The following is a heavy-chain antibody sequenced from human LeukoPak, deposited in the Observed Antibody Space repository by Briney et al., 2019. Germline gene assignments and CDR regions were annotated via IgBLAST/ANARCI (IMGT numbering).Heavy chain of an antibody. J-gene: IGHJ4*02. V-gene: IGHV3-64D*09. Sequence: GGSLRPSCSASGFTFSNYAMHWVRPAPGEGLKYVSAISSNGGSTYYSDSVQGRFTITRDNSKNTLYLQMRSLRAEDTAVYYCSGHSSGWYADWGQGTLVTVSS. D-gene: IGHD6-19*01. CDR1: GFTFSNYA. CDR2: ISSNGGST. CDR3: SGHSSGWYAD.